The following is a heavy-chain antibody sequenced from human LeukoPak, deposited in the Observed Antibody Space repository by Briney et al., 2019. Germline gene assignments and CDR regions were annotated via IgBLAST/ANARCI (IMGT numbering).Heavy chain of an antibody. CDR1: GFTFSSYG. V-gene: IGHV3-21*01. J-gene: IGHJ4*02. Sequence: GGSLRLSCAASGFTFSSYGMHWVRQAPGKGLEWVSSISSSSSYIYYADSVKGRFTISRDNAKNSLYLQMNSLRAEDTAVYYCARDGYSYGYFFDYWGQGTLVTVSS. CDR2: ISSSSSYI. CDR3: ARDGYSYGYFFDY. D-gene: IGHD5-18*01.